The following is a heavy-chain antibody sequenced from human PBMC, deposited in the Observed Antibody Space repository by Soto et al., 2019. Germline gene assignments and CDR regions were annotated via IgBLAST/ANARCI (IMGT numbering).Heavy chain of an antibody. V-gene: IGHV3-43D*04. D-gene: IGHD3-22*01. CDR2: INADGSEK. CDR1: GFTFADYA. CDR3: EKAKFYYDSSPYDS. Sequence: GGSLRLSCAVSGFTFADYAVHWVRQSAGKGLEWVSFINADGSEKYYADSVRGRFTISRDNSKDSFYLQMNSLRLEDTAMYYCEKAKFYYDSSPYDSWGQGTLVTVSS. J-gene: IGHJ4*02.